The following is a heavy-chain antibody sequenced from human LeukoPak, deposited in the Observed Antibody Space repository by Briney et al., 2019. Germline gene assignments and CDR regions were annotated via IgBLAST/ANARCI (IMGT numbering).Heavy chain of an antibody. Sequence: SVKVSCKASGGTFSSYDISWVRQAPGQGLEWMGGIIPIFGTANYAQKFQGRVTITADESTSTAYMELSSLRSEDTAVYYCARTYDILTGYYEYYYYGMDVWGQGTTVTVSS. CDR2: IIPIFGTA. CDR1: GGTFSSYD. J-gene: IGHJ6*02. CDR3: ARTYDILTGYYEYYYYGMDV. D-gene: IGHD3-9*01. V-gene: IGHV1-69*13.